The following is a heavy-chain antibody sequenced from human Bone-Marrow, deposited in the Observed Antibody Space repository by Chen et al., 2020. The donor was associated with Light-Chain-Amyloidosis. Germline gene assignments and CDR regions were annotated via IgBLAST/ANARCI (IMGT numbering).Heavy chain of an antibody. CDR2: ISYDGSNK. V-gene: IGHV3-30-3*01. D-gene: IGHD2-15*01. Sequence: QVQLVESGGGVVQPGRSLRLSCAASGSTFSSYAMDGVRQAPGKGLEWVAVISYDGSNKYCADSVKGRFTISRDNSKNTLYLQMNSLRAEDTAVYYCARDQRVVVAATLDYWGQGTLVTVSS. J-gene: IGHJ4*02. CDR3: ARDQRVVVAATLDY. CDR1: GSTFSSYA.